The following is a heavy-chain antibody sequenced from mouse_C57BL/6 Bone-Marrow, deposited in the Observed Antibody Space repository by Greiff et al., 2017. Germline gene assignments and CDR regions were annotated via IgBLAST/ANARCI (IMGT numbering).Heavy chain of an antibody. D-gene: IGHD1-1*01. V-gene: IGHV1-64*01. Sequence: QVQLKQPGAELVKPGASVKLSCKASGYTFTSYWMHWVKQRPGQGLEWIGMIHPNSGSTNYNEKFKSKATLTVDKSSSTAYMQLSSLTSEDSAVYYCARDGDYGRDYFDYWGQGTTLTVSS. CDR1: GYTFTSYW. J-gene: IGHJ2*01. CDR2: IHPNSGST. CDR3: ARDGDYGRDYFDY.